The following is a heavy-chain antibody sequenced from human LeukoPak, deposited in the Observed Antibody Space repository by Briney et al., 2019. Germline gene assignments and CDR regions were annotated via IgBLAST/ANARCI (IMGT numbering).Heavy chain of an antibody. J-gene: IGHJ6*02. Sequence: SVKVSCKASGYTFTSYDIIWVRQAPGQGLEWMGRIIPILGIANYAQKFQGRVAITADKSTSTAYMELSSLRSEDTAVYYCARDRCTNGVCRPPPYYYYYGMDVWGQGTTVTVSS. V-gene: IGHV1-69*04. CDR1: GYTFTSYD. CDR2: IIPILGIA. CDR3: ARDRCTNGVCRPPPYYYYYGMDV. D-gene: IGHD2-8*01.